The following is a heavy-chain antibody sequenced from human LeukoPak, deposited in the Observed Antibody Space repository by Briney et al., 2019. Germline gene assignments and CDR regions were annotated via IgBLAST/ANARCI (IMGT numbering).Heavy chain of an antibody. D-gene: IGHD3-22*01. Sequence: SETLSLTCTASGGSVSSSSYYWAWIRQPPGKGLEWIGSIYYSGSTYYNPSLKSRVTISVDTSKNQFPLNLSSVTAADTAVYYCARGAYDSSGYLFDYWGQGTLVTVSS. J-gene: IGHJ4*02. CDR1: GGSVSSSSYY. V-gene: IGHV4-39*06. CDR2: IYYSGST. CDR3: ARGAYDSSGYLFDY.